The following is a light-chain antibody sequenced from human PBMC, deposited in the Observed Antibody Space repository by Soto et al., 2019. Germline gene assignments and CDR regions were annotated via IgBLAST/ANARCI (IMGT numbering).Light chain of an antibody. CDR1: SSNIGNNY. V-gene: IGLV1-51*01. CDR2: DNN. CDR3: ATWDYSLTGEV. J-gene: IGLJ2*01. Sequence: QYVLTQPPSVSADPGQKVTISCSGSSSNIGNNYVSWYQQLPGTAPKLLIYDNNKRPSGIPDRFSGSKSGTSGTLDITGLQTGDEDDYYFATWDYSLTGEVFGGGTKVTVL.